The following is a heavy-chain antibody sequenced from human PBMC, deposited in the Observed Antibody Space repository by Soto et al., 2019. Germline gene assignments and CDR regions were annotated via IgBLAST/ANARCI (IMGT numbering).Heavy chain of an antibody. CDR2: ISSNDDK. CDR3: AHSRPGVLAAYSRY. CDR1: GFSLSTSGVA. D-gene: IGHD2-15*01. J-gene: IGHJ4*02. V-gene: IGHV2-5*01. Sequence: QITLKESGPTLVKPTQTLTLTCTFSGFSLSTSGVAVGWIRQPPGEALEWLALISSNDDKRYSPSLKSRLTITKDTSKNQVVLTMTNMDPVDTATYYCAHSRPGVLAAYSRYWGQGILVTVSS.